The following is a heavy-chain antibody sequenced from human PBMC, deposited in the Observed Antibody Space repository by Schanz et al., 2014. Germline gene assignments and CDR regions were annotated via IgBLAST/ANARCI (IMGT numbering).Heavy chain of an antibody. CDR2: ISYGTSYI. Sequence: VQLVESGGGVVQPGGSLRLSCAASGFNFSSYSLNWVRQAPGKGLEWVSSISYGTSYIYYAESVKGRFTISRDNAKNSLYLQMNSLRAEDTAVYYCAKGRFGELSAFDIWGQGTMVTVSS. D-gene: IGHD3-10*01. J-gene: IGHJ3*02. CDR3: AKGRFGELSAFDI. V-gene: IGHV3-21*04. CDR1: GFNFSSYS.